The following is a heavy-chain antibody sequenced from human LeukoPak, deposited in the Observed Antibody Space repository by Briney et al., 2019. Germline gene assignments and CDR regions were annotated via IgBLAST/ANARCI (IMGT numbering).Heavy chain of an antibody. CDR1: GFTFDDYA. CDR3: AKAVDSKSSTSAAGY. Sequence: GGSLRLSCAASGFTFDDYAMHWVRQAPGKSLEWVSGISWNSGSIGYADSVKGRFTISRDNAKNSLYLQMNSLRAEDTALYYCAKAVDSKSSTSAAGYWGQGTLVTVSS. CDR2: ISWNSGSI. V-gene: IGHV3-9*01. D-gene: IGHD2-2*01. J-gene: IGHJ4*02.